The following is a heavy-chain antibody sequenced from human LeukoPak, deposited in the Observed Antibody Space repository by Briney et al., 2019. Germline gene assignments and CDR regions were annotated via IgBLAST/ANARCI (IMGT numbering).Heavy chain of an antibody. D-gene: IGHD3-10*01. J-gene: IGHJ4*02. CDR1: GFTFNSCP. V-gene: IGHV3-30*04. CDR2: ISFDGSDK. CDR3: ARVLGFGSPPAY. Sequence: GGSLRLSCAASGFTFNSCPMHWVRQAPGKGLEWVGLISFDGSDKSYADSVEGRFTISRDNSKNTLYLQMNSLSAEDTAVYYCARVLGFGSPPAYWGQGTLVSVSS.